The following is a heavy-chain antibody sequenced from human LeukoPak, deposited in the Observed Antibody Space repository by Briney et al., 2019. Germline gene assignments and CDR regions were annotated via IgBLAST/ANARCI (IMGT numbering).Heavy chain of an antibody. CDR1: GGSISNGGYS. Sequence: SETLSLTCAVSGGSISNGGYSWSWIRQPPGKGLEWIGYIYHSGSTYYNPSLKSRVTISVDRSKNQFSLKLSSVTAADTAVYYCARAGGDYYGSGSAFDYWGQGTLVTVSS. D-gene: IGHD3-10*01. J-gene: IGHJ4*02. CDR3: ARAGGDYYGSGSAFDY. CDR2: IYHSGST. V-gene: IGHV4-30-2*01.